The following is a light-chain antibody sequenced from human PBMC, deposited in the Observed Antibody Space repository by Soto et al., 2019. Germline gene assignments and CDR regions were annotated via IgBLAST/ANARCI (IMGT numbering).Light chain of an antibody. CDR3: MQSTQLPPT. J-gene: IGKJ5*01. Sequence: DVVMTQTPLSLSVAPGQPASISCKSSQSLLHITGETFLFWYLQKPGQSPQLLIYEVSTRVSGVPDRFSGRGSGTDFTLEISRVETEEVAIYYCMQSTQLPPTFGQGTRPKIX. CDR1: QSLLHITGETF. CDR2: EVS. V-gene: IGKV2D-29*02.